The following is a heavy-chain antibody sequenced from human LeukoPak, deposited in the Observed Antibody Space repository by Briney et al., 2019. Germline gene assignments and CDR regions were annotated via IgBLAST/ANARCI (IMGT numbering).Heavy chain of an antibody. Sequence: GGSLRLSCAASGFTFNGQSMTWVRQTPGKGLEWVSSIVGDGSSSYYADSVKGRFTISRDNFRNTLYLQMNNLRAEDTAMYYCAKVGLGYCSSTSCPFDYWGQGTLVTVSS. D-gene: IGHD2-2*01. CDR3: AKVGLGYCSSTSCPFDY. V-gene: IGHV3-23*01. J-gene: IGHJ4*02. CDR1: GFTFNGQS. CDR2: IVGDGSSS.